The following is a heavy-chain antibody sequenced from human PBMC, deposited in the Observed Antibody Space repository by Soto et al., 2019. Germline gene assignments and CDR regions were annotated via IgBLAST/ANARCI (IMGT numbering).Heavy chain of an antibody. CDR1: GGTFSSYA. Sequence: ASVKVSCKASGGTFSSYAISWVRQAPGQGLEWMGGIIPIFGTANYAQKLQGRVTITADKSTSTAYMELRSLRSDDTAVYYCARGANYDFWSGSTWNAFDIWGQGTMVTVSS. V-gene: IGHV1-69*06. CDR3: ARGANYDFWSGSTWNAFDI. D-gene: IGHD3-3*01. CDR2: IIPIFGTA. J-gene: IGHJ3*02.